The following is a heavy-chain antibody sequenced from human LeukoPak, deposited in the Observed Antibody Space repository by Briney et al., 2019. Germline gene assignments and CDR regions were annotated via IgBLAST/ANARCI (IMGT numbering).Heavy chain of an antibody. V-gene: IGHV3-7*01. D-gene: IGHD6-13*01. J-gene: IGHJ4*02. CDR2: IKQDGSEK. Sequence: GGSLRLSCAASGFTFSSYWMSWVRQAPGKGLEWVANIKQDGSEKYYVDSVKGRFTISRDNAKNSLYLQMNSLRAEDTAVYYCAGESGDCAPYSSSCTDYWGQGTLVTVSS. CDR3: AGESGDCAPYSSSCTDY. CDR1: GFTFSSYW.